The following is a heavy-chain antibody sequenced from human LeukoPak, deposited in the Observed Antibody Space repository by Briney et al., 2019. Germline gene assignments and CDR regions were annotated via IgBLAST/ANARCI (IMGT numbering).Heavy chain of an antibody. CDR3: ASNTGTVFDY. Sequence: SETLSLTCAVYGESFSDYSWNWIRQPPGKGLEWIGEINHIGGTNYNPSLKSRVTISVDTSKNQFSLKLSSVTAADAAVYYCASNTGTVFDYWGQGALVTVSS. D-gene: IGHD7-27*01. V-gene: IGHV4-34*01. CDR1: GESFSDYS. J-gene: IGHJ4*02. CDR2: INHIGGT.